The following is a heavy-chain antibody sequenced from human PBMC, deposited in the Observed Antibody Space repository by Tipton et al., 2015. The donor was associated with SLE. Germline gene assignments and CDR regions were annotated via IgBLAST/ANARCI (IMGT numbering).Heavy chain of an antibody. CDR1: GGSFSGYY. V-gene: IGHV4-34*01. Sequence: TLSLTCAVYGGSFSGYYWSWIRQPPGKGLEWIGEINHSGSTNYNPSLKSRVTISVDTSKNQFSLKLSSVTAADTAVYYCARAPVAGTGYFDLWGRGPLVTVSS. CDR3: ARAPVAGTGYFDL. CDR2: INHSGST. D-gene: IGHD6-19*01. J-gene: IGHJ2*01.